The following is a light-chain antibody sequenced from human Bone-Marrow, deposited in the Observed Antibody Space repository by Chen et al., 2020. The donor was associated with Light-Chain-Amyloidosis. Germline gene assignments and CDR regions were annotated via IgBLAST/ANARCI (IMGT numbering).Light chain of an antibody. Sequence: DIQMTQSPSSLSASVGDRVTITCRASQSISSYLNWYQQKPGKAPKLLIYAASSLQSGVPSRFSGSGSGTDFPLTISSLQPEDFATYYCQQSYSTPGFGGGTKVEIK. CDR2: AAS. CDR1: QSISSY. CDR3: QQSYSTPG. J-gene: IGKJ4*01. V-gene: IGKV1-39*01.